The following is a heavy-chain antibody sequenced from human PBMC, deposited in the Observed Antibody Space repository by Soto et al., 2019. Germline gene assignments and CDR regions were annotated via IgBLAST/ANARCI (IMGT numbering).Heavy chain of an antibody. CDR1: GFTFSSYA. CDR3: ARGDREDIAVVVCGRPGEYGVDV. J-gene: IGHJ6*02. CDR2: ISYDGSNK. D-gene: IGHD2-15*01. V-gene: IGHV3-30-3*01. Sequence: QVQLVESGGGVVQPGRSLRLSCAASGFTFSSYAMHWVRQAPGKGLECVAVISYDGSNKFYRDSVKGRFTISRDNSKNTIYLQINSLGYEDTAVYYCARGDREDIAVVVCGRPGEYGVDVWGQGATVTVSS.